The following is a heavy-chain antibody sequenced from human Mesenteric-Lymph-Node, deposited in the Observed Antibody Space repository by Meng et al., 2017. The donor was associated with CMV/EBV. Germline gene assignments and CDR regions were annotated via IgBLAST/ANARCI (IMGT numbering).Heavy chain of an antibody. CDR2: IYYSGRT. Sequence: SETLSLTCTVSGGSISSSSYYWGWIRQPPGKGLEWIGSIYYSGRTYYNPSLKSRVTISVDTSKNQFSLKLSSVTAADTAVYYCARDSIGTIFGVVIMCGMDVWGQGTTVPSP. V-gene: IGHV4-39*07. D-gene: IGHD3-3*01. CDR3: ARDSIGTIFGVVIMCGMDV. J-gene: IGHJ6*02. CDR1: GGSISSSSYY.